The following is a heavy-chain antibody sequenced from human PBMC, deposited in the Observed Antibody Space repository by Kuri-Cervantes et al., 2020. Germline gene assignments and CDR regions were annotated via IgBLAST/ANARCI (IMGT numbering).Heavy chain of an antibody. J-gene: IGHJ4*02. CDR1: GGSISSYY. Sequence: SETLSLTCTVSGGSISSYYWSWIWQPAGKGLEWIGRIYTSGSTNYNPSLKSRVTILVDTSKNQFSLKLSSVTAADTAVYYCARVEPIFCSSTSCYVRDWGQGTLVTVSS. CDR2: IYTSGST. CDR3: ARVEPIFCSSTSCYVRD. V-gene: IGHV4-4*07. D-gene: IGHD2-2*01.